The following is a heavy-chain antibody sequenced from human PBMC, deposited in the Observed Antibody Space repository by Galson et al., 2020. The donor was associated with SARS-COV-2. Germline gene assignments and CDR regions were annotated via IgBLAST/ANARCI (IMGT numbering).Heavy chain of an antibody. V-gene: IGHV4-38-2*01. CDR1: GYSISSGYY. J-gene: IGHJ5*02. D-gene: IGHD3-22*01. CDR3: SRSYSGYYANWFDP. Sequence: SETLSLTCAVSGYSISSGYYWGWIRQPPGKGLEWIGRFTHSGTTTYNPSLKRRITISVETSKNQFSLELSSSTAADTAGYYCSRSYSGYYANWFDPWGQGTLVTVSS. CDR2: FTHSGTT.